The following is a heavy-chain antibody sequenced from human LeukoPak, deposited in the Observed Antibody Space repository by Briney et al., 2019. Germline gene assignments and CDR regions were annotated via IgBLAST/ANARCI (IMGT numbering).Heavy chain of an antibody. J-gene: IGHJ4*02. CDR1: GFTFNIYG. D-gene: IGHD6-13*01. V-gene: IGHV3-74*03. CDR3: ARAKYSSRWSLDY. Sequence: GGSLRLSCATSGFTFNIYGMQWVRQVPGKGLVWVSRIDSNGGGATYADSVKGRFTTSRDNGNNTMYLQMNSLRAEDTAIYYCARAKYSSRWSLDYWGQGAPVTVSS. CDR2: IDSNGGGA.